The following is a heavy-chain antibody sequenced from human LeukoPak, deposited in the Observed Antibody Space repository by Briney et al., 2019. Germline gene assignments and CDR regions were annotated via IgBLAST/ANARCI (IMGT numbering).Heavy chain of an antibody. V-gene: IGHV1-69*06. CDR3: ARVWFGEFAYYYMDV. CDR1: GGTFSSYA. J-gene: IGHJ6*03. Sequence: ASVKVSCKASGGTFSSYAISWVRQAPGQGLEWMGGIIPIFGTANYAQKFQGRVTITADKSTSTAYMELSSLRSEDTAVYYCARVWFGEFAYYYMDVWGKGTTVTVSS. D-gene: IGHD3-10*01. CDR2: IIPIFGTA.